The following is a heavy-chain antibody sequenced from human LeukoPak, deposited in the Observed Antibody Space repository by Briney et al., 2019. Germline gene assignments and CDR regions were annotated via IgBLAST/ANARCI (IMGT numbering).Heavy chain of an antibody. CDR2: MNPNSGNT. CDR1: GYTFTSYD. J-gene: IGHJ5*02. V-gene: IGHV1-8*01. CDR3: ARGDLHSNWFDP. Sequence: ASVKVSCKASGYTFTSYDINWVRQAPGQGLEWMGWMNPNSGNTGYAQKFQGRVTMTRNTSISTAYMELSSLRSEDTAVYYCARGDLHSNWFDPWGQGTLVTVSS. D-gene: IGHD4-11*01.